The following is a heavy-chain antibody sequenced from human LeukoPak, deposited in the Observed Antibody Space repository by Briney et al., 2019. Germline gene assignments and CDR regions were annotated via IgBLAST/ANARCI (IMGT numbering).Heavy chain of an antibody. D-gene: IGHD3-10*01. CDR2: ISYGGSNK. J-gene: IGHJ5*02. V-gene: IGHV3-30-3*01. CDR3: AREFGDPGP. CDR1: GFTFSSYA. Sequence: GRSLRLSCAASGFTFSSYAMHWVRQAPGKGLEWVAVISYGGSNKYYADSVKGRFTISRDNSKNTLYLQMNSLRAEDTAVYYCAREFGDPGPWGQGTLVTVSS.